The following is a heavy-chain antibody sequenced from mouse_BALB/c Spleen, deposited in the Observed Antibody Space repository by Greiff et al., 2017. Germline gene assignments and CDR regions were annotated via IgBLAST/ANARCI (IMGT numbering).Heavy chain of an antibody. Sequence: EVKLQESGGGLVQPGGSLNLSCAASGFDFSRYWMSWARQAPGKGQEWIGEINPGSSTINYTPSLKDKFIISRDNAKNTLYLQMSKVRSEDTALYYCARLRYGAMDYWGQGTSVTVSS. J-gene: IGHJ4*01. V-gene: IGHV4-2*02. D-gene: IGHD2-10*02. CDR1: GFDFSRYW. CDR3: ARLRYGAMDY. CDR2: INPGSSTI.